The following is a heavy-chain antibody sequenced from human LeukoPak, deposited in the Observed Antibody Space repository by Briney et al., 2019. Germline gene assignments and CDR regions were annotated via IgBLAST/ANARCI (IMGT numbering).Heavy chain of an antibody. J-gene: IGHJ4*02. Sequence: SVKVSCKASGGTFSSYAISWVRQAPGQGLEWMGRIIPILGIANYAQKFQGRVTITADKSTSTAYMELSSLRSADMAAYYCAREGYYYGDYYFDYWGQGTLVTVSS. CDR2: IIPILGIA. CDR1: GGTFSSYA. CDR3: AREGYYYGDYYFDY. V-gene: IGHV1-69*04. D-gene: IGHD4-17*01.